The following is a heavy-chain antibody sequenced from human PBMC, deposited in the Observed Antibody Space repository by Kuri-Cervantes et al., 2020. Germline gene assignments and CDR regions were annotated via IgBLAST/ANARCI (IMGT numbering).Heavy chain of an antibody. D-gene: IGHD3-9*01. V-gene: IGHV1-8*01. CDR3: ARMYYDILTGYYSGYYGMDV. CDR2: MNPNSGNT. J-gene: IGHJ6*02. Sequence: ASVKVSCKASGYTFTSYDINWVRQATGQGLEWVGWMNPNSGNTGYAQKFQGRVTMTRNTSISTAYMELSSLRSEDTAVYYCARMYYDILTGYYSGYYGMDVWGQGTTVTVSS. CDR1: GYTFTSYD.